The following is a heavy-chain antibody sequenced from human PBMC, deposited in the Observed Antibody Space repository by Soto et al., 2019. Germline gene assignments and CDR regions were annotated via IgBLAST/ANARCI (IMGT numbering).Heavy chain of an antibody. D-gene: IGHD3-9*01. CDR2: IYYSGST. V-gene: IGHV4-39*01. Sequence: SETLSLTCTVSGGSISSSSYYWGWIRQPPGKGLEWIGSIYYSGSTYYNPSLKSRVTISVDTSKNQFSLKLSSVTAADTAVYYCATSRAYYDILTGYRGGGAFDIWGQGIMVTVSS. J-gene: IGHJ3*02. CDR1: GGSISSSSYY. CDR3: ATSRAYYDILTGYRGGGAFDI.